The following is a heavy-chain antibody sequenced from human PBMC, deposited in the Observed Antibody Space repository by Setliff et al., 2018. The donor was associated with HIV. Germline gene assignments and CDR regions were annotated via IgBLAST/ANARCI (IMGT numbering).Heavy chain of an antibody. D-gene: IGHD4-17*01. J-gene: IGHJ6*02. CDR2: ISGSGGST. CDR1: GFTFSSYA. Sequence: GGSLRLSCAASGFTFSSYAMSWVRQAPGKGLEWVSAISGSGGSTYYADSVKGRFTISRDNSKNSLYLQMNSLRAEDTAVYYCASYGGPPAYYGMDVWGQGTTVTVSS. V-gene: IGHV3-23*01. CDR3: ASYGGPPAYYGMDV.